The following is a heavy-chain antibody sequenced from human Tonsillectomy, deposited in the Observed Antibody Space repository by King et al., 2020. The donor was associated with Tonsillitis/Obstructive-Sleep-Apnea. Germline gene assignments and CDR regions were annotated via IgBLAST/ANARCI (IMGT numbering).Heavy chain of an antibody. Sequence: VQLVESGGDLVKPGGSLRLSCAASGFSFSNAWMNWVRQAPGKGLEWVGRIKSKTDGGTTDYAAPVKGRFTISRDDSENTLYLQMNSLKTEDTAVYYCATGDFWTTYVYYYYGMDVWGQGPTVTVSS. D-gene: IGHD3/OR15-3a*01. J-gene: IGHJ6*02. V-gene: IGHV3-15*07. CDR3: ATGDFWTTYVYYYYGMDV. CDR2: IKSKTDGGTT. CDR1: GFSFSNAW.